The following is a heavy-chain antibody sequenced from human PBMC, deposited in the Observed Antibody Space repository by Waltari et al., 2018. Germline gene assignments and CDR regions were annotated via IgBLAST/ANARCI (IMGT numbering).Heavy chain of an antibody. J-gene: IGHJ4*02. CDR3: ARDKWGEYSFDY. CDR2: IYYSGST. CDR1: GGSISSGGYY. Sequence: QVQLQESGPGLVKPSQTLSLTCTVSGGSISSGGYYWSWIRQHPGKGLEWIGYIYYSGSTDYNPSLKSRVTIAVDTSKNQFSLKLSSVTAADTAVYYCARDKWGEYSFDYWGQGTLVTVSS. D-gene: IGHD7-27*01. V-gene: IGHV4-31*03.